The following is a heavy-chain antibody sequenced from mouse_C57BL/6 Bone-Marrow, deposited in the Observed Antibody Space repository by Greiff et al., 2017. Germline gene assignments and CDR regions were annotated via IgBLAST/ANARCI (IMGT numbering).Heavy chain of an antibody. Sequence: VQGVESGAELVRPGASVTLSCKASGYTFTDYEMHWVKQTPVHGLEWIGAIDPETGGTAYNQKFKGKAILTADKSSSTAYMELRSLTSEDSAVYYCTADWGSFDYWGQGTTLTVSS. CDR2: IDPETGGT. CDR3: TADWGSFDY. V-gene: IGHV1-15*01. CDR1: GYTFTDYE. D-gene: IGHD4-1*01. J-gene: IGHJ2*01.